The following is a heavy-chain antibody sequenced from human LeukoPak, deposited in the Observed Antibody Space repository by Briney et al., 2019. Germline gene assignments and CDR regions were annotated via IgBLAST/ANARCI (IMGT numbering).Heavy chain of an antibody. CDR2: ISSSSSYI. D-gene: IGHD1-7*01. CDR3: ARDRDWNSGFDY. J-gene: IGHJ4*02. V-gene: IGHV3-21*01. CDR1: GFTFSSNS. Sequence: SGGSLRLSCAASGFTFSSNSMNWVRQARGKGLEWVSSISSSSSYIYYADSVKGRFTISRDNPKNSLYLQMNSLRADDTAVYYCARDRDWNSGFDYWGQGTLVTVSS.